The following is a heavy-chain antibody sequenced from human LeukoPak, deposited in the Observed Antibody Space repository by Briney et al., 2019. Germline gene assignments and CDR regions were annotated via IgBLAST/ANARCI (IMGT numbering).Heavy chain of an antibody. CDR1: GGTFSSYA. Sequence: SVKVSCKASGGTFSSYAISWVRQAPGQGLEWMGGIIPIFGTANYAQNVQGRVTITADESTSTAYMELSSLRAEDTAVYYCARDYITMVRGVNNWFDPWGQGTLVTVSS. CDR3: ARDYITMVRGVNNWFDP. J-gene: IGHJ5*02. CDR2: IIPIFGTA. V-gene: IGHV1-69*13. D-gene: IGHD3-10*01.